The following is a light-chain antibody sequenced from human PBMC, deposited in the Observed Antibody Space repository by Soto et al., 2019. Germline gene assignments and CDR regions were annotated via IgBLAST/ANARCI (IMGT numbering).Light chain of an antibody. Sequence: QSVLTQPASVSGSPGQSITISCTGTSSDVGGYNYVSWYQQHPGKAPKLLIYDVSIRPSGVSHRFSGSKSGNTASLTISGLQAEDEADYYCNSYTSSSTLVFGGGTQLTVL. V-gene: IGLV2-14*01. CDR1: SSDVGGYNY. CDR3: NSYTSSSTLV. J-gene: IGLJ2*01. CDR2: DVS.